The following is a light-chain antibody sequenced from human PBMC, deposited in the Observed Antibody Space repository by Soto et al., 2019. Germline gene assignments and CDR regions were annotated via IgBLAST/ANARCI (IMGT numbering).Light chain of an antibody. Sequence: QSALTQPASVSGSPGQAITISCTGTSSDVGGYNYVSWYQHHPGKAPKLMIYDVSNRPSGVSSRFSGSKSGNTASLTISGLQAEYEADYYCSSYRSSSTLWVFGGGTKVTVL. J-gene: IGLJ3*02. CDR2: DVS. V-gene: IGLV2-14*03. CDR3: SSYRSSSTLWV. CDR1: SSDVGGYNY.